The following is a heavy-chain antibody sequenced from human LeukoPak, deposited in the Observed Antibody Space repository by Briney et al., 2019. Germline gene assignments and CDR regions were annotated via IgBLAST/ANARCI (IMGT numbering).Heavy chain of an antibody. Sequence: SGTLSLTCAVYGGSFSGYYWSWIRQPPGKGLEWIGEINHSGSTNYNPSLKSRVTISVDTSKNQFSLKLSSVTAADTAVYYCARHDFWSGYYSWGQGTLVTVSS. CDR2: INHSGST. V-gene: IGHV4-34*01. CDR3: ARHDFWSGYYS. CDR1: GGSFSGYY. D-gene: IGHD3-3*01. J-gene: IGHJ4*02.